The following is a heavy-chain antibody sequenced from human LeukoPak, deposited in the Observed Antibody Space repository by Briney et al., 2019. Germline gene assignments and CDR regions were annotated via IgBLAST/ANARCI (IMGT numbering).Heavy chain of an antibody. D-gene: IGHD6-13*01. CDR3: ARDGIYSSSWYSPSDY. J-gene: IGHJ4*02. CDR2: INWNGGST. Sequence: GGSPRLSCAASGFTFGDYGMSWVRQAPGKGLEWVSGINWNGGSTGYADSVKGRFTISRDNAKNSLYLQMNSLRAEDTALYYCARDGIYSSSWYSPSDYWGQGTLVTVSS. CDR1: GFTFGDYG. V-gene: IGHV3-20*04.